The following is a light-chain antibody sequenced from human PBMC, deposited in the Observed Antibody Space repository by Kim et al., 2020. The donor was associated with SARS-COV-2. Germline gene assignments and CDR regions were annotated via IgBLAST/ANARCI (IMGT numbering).Light chain of an antibody. CDR1: KLGDKY. J-gene: IGLJ2*01. V-gene: IGLV3-1*01. CDR2: QDS. Sequence: GSQGQTASITCSGDKLGDKYACWYQQKPGQSHVRVIYQDSKRPSGIPERFSGSNSGNTATLTISGTQAMDEADYYCQAWDSSTVVFGGGTQLTVL. CDR3: QAWDSSTVV.